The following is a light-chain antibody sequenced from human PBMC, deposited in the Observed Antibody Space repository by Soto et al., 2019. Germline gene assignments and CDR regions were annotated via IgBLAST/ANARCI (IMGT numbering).Light chain of an antibody. CDR3: QQSYSTHT. Sequence: EIVLTQSPGTLSFAPGERATLSWRASQTVSSRFLAWYQQKPGQAPRLLIYGALSRATGIPDRFSGSGSGTDFTLTISSLQPEDFATYYCQQSYSTHTFGQGTRLEIK. CDR1: QTVSSRF. J-gene: IGKJ5*01. CDR2: GAL. V-gene: IGKV3-20*01.